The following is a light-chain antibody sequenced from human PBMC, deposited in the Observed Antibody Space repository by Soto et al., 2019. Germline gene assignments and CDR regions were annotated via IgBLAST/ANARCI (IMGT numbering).Light chain of an antibody. Sequence: DIQMTQSPSTLSASVGDRLTITCRASQSISSWLAWYQQKPGKPPKLLIYDASSLESGVPSRFSGSGSGTDFSLTITSLQPEDFATYYCQQYESLPLTFGQGTRLEIK. V-gene: IGKV1-5*01. CDR2: DAS. CDR1: QSISSW. CDR3: QQYESLPLT. J-gene: IGKJ5*01.